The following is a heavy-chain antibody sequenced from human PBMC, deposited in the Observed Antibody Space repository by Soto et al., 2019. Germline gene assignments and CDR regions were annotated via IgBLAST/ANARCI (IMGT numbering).Heavy chain of an antibody. CDR2: ISAYNGNT. J-gene: IGHJ4*02. CDR1: GYTFTSYG. V-gene: IGHV1-18*01. CDR3: AREPNYFAY. Sequence: QVQLVQSGAEVKKPGASVKVSCKASGYTFTSYGISWVRQAPGQGLEWMGWISAYNGNTKYAQKRQXSXTMXTDTSTGTADMELRSLRSDDTAVYYCAREPNYFAYWGQGTLVTVSS.